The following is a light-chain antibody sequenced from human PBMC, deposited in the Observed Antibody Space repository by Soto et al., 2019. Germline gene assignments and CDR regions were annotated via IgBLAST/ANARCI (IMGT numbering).Light chain of an antibody. CDR1: ESITNW. CDR3: QQYKSPPWT. V-gene: IGKV1-5*03. J-gene: IGKJ1*01. CDR2: KAS. Sequence: DIQMTQSPPTLSASVGDRVTISCRASESITNWLAWYQHKPGKAPKLLIYKASSLESGVPSRFSGSGSGTEFTLTISSLQPDDFATYCSQQYKSPPWTFGQGTKVEIK.